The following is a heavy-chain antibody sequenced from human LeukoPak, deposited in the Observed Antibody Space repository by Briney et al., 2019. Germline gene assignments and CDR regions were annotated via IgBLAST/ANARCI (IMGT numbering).Heavy chain of an antibody. D-gene: IGHD3-3*01. CDR1: GGSFSGYY. CDR3: ARQEGLRFLEWLSLYMDV. Sequence: PSETLSLTCAVYGGSFSGYYWSWIRQPPGKGLEWIGEINHSGSTNYNPSLKSRVTIPVDTSKNQFSLKLSSVTAADTAVYYCARQEGLRFLEWLSLYMDVWGKGTTVTVSS. J-gene: IGHJ6*03. CDR2: INHSGST. V-gene: IGHV4-34*01.